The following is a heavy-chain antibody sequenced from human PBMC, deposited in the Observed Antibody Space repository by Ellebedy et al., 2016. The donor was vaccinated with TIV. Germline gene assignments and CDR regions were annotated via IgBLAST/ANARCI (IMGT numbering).Heavy chain of an antibody. CDR2: IYSGGST. J-gene: IGHJ4*02. Sequence: PGGSLRLSCAASGFTVSSNYMSWVRQAPGKGLEWVSVIYSGGSTYYADSVKGRFTISRDNSKNTLYLQMNSLRAEDTAVYYCARAQRVHSSGFDYWGQGTLVTVSS. CDR3: ARAQRVHSSGFDY. D-gene: IGHD3-22*01. V-gene: IGHV3-53*01. CDR1: GFTVSSNY.